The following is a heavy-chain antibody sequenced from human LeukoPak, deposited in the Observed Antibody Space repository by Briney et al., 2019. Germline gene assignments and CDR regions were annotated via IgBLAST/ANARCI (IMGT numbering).Heavy chain of an antibody. D-gene: IGHD3-22*01. V-gene: IGHV3-48*01. CDR2: ISSSSSTI. J-gene: IGHJ4*02. CDR1: GFTFSSYS. Sequence: PGGSLRLSCAASGFTFSSYSMNWVRQAPGKGLEWVSYISSSSSTIYYADSVKGRFIISRDNAKNSLYLQMNSLRAEDTAVYYCARELNLNYYDSSGYYPPDYWGQGTLVTVSS. CDR3: ARELNLNYYDSSGYYPPDY.